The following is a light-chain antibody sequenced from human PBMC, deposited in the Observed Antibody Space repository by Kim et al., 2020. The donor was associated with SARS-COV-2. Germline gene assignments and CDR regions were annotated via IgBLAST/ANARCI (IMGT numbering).Light chain of an antibody. CDR3: QQYVFSPRT. CDR1: QSVSSSF. J-gene: IGKJ2*01. V-gene: IGKV3D-20*01. CDR2: EAS. Sequence: LSPGERATLSCVTSQSVSSSFLAWYQQKPGLAPRLLIHEASTRATGIPDRFSGSWSGTAYTLTISRVEPEDIAVYYCQQYVFSPRTFGQGTKLEIK.